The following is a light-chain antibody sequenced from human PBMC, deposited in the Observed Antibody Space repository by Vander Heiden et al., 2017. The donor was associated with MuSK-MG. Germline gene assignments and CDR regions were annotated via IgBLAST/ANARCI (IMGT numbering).Light chain of an antibody. CDR2: RTY. J-gene: IGKJ4*01. Sequence: ERVSTQSPGTLSLSQGERATLACRASESVSSNHVAWSQQRPGQAPRLPISRTYSRATGIPDRFSGSGSGTDFTLTISRLEPEDVAVYYCQQYGSSPPLTFGGGTKVNIK. CDR3: QQYGSSPPLT. CDR1: ESVSSNH. V-gene: IGKV3-20*01.